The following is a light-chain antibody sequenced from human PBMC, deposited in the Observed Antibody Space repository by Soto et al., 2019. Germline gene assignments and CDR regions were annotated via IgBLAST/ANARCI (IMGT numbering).Light chain of an antibody. CDR1: QGISDY. J-gene: IGKJ4*01. V-gene: IGKV1-27*01. CDR2: AAS. CDR3: QKYDSVPLT. Sequence: DIQMTQSPSSLSASVGDRVTISCRASQGISDYLAWYQQQPGKVPKLLIYAASTLQSGVPSRFSGSGSGADFTLTISSLQREDVATYYCQKYDSVPLTFGGGTKVEIK.